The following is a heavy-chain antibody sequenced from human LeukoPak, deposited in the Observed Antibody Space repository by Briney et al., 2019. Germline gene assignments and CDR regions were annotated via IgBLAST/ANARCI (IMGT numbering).Heavy chain of an antibody. Sequence: PGGSLRLSCAASGFSFSSYSMHWVRQAPGKGLEWVSFISTSSSYIYYVDSVKGRFTISRDSAKNSLYLQMNSLRAEDTAVYYCARGGSGWYEGDYWGQETLVTVSS. D-gene: IGHD6-19*01. CDR1: GFSFSSYS. CDR2: ISTSSSYI. CDR3: ARGGSGWYEGDY. J-gene: IGHJ4*02. V-gene: IGHV3-21*01.